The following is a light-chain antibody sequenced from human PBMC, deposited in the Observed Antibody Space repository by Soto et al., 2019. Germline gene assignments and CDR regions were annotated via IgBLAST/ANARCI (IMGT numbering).Light chain of an antibody. J-gene: IGKJ1*01. V-gene: IGKV3-15*01. CDR2: GAS. Sequence: EIVMTQSPVTLSVSPGERATLSCRVSQSVYSKLAWYQQKPGQAPRLLIYGASSRATGIPARFSGSGSGTEFTLTISSLQSEDFAVYYCQQYNNWPPWTFGQGTKVDLK. CDR1: QSVYSK. CDR3: QQYNNWPPWT.